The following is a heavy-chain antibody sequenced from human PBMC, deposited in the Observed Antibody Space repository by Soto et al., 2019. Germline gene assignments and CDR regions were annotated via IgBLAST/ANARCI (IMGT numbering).Heavy chain of an antibody. V-gene: IGHV4-34*01. D-gene: IGHD5-12*01. CDR2: INHSGST. Sequence: SETLSLTCAVYGGSFSGYYWTWICQPPGTGLEWIGEINHSGSTNYNPSLKSRVTISVDTSKNQFSLKLTSVTAADTAVYYCAKGGLLRDGYNPEPPDYWGQGTLVTVSS. J-gene: IGHJ4*02. CDR3: AKGGLLRDGYNPEPPDY. CDR1: GGSFSGYY.